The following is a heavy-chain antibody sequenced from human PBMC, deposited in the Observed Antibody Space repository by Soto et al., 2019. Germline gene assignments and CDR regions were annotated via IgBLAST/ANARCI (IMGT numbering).Heavy chain of an antibody. CDR3: AKDQTSIVATIEDWYFDL. Sequence: QVQLVESGGGVVQPGRSLRLSCAASGFTFSSYGMHWVRQAPGKGLEWVAVISYDGSNKYYADSVKGRFTISRDNSKNTLYLQMNSLRAEDTAVYYCAKDQTSIVATIEDWYFDLWGRGTLVTVSS. V-gene: IGHV3-30*18. D-gene: IGHD5-12*01. CDR1: GFTFSSYG. CDR2: ISYDGSNK. J-gene: IGHJ2*01.